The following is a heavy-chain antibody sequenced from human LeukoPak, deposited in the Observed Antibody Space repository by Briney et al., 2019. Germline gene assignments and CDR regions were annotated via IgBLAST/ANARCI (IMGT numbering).Heavy chain of an antibody. Sequence: PGRSLRLSCAASGFTFDDYAMHWVRQAPGKGLEWVSGISWNSGSIGYADSVKGRFTISRDNAKNSLYLQMNSLRAEDTALYYCAKSLSRELLYACDIWGQGTMVTVSS. CDR1: GFTFDDYA. J-gene: IGHJ3*02. CDR2: ISWNSGSI. D-gene: IGHD1-26*01. V-gene: IGHV3-9*01. CDR3: AKSLSRELLYACDI.